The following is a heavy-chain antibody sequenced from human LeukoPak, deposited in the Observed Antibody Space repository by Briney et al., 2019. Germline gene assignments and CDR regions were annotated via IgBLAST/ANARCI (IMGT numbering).Heavy chain of an antibody. Sequence: GGSLRLSCAVSGFTFSSYWMHWVRQAPGKGLVWVSRINSDGSSTIYADSVQGRFTISRDNAKNTLYLQMNSLRAEDTAVYFCTRGTGSYYSLGYRGQGTLVTVSS. CDR3: TRGTGSYYSLGY. CDR1: GFTFSSYW. J-gene: IGHJ4*02. D-gene: IGHD3-10*01. CDR2: INSDGSST. V-gene: IGHV3-74*01.